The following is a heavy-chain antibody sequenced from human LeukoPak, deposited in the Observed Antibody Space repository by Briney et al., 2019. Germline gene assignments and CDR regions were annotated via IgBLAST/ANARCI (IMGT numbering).Heavy chain of an antibody. V-gene: IGHV4-59*01. Sequence: SETLSLTCSVSGGSISSYYWSWIRQPPGKGLEWIGYIYYSGSTNYNPSLKSRVTISVDTSKNQFSLKLSSVTAADTAVYYCARVTDGDAFDVWGQGTMVTVSS. J-gene: IGHJ3*01. D-gene: IGHD5-24*01. CDR2: IYYSGST. CDR3: ARVTDGDAFDV. CDR1: GGSISSYY.